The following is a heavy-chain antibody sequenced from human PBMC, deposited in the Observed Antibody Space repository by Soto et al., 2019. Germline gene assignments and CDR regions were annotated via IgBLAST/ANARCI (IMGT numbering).Heavy chain of an antibody. J-gene: IGHJ4*02. V-gene: IGHV3-30-3*01. CDR3: ARDKDQYDFWGGTLDS. Sequence: QLVESGGGVVQPERSLKLSCTASNFVFSVYSLHWVGQAPGKGLEWVALISYDGGNKYYADSVKGRFTISRDNSKNTLSLQMNSLRREDTAVYYCARDKDQYDFWGGTLDSWGQGTLVTVSS. CDR2: ISYDGGNK. CDR1: NFVFSVYS. D-gene: IGHD3-3*01.